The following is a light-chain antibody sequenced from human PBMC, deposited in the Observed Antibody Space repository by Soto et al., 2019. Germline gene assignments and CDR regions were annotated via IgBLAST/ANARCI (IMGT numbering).Light chain of an antibody. V-gene: IGLV2-14*01. J-gene: IGLJ2*01. CDR1: SSDVGAYNY. CDR3: SSYTSTLLVV. CDR2: DVN. Sequence: QSVLTQPASVSGSPGQSITISCTGTSSDVGAYNYVSWYQHHPGKAPKLIIYDVNNRPSGVSDRFSGSKSGNTASLTISGLQAEDEAVYYCSSYTSTLLVVFGGGTKVTVL.